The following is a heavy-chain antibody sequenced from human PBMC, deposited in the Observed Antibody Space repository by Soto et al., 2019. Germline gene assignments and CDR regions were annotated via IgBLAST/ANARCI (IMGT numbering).Heavy chain of an antibody. CDR3: AREPYGDSQYFDY. D-gene: IGHD2-21*02. CDR2: ISHDGRVT. Sequence: QVQLVESGGGMVQPGTSLRLSSAASGFTFNSLSLHWVRQRPDKGLEWVAVISHDGRVTFYADFVKGRFTVSRDNSKNTIYLQVNSLRAEGTAVYYCAREPYGDSQYFDYWGQGTLVTVSS. V-gene: IGHV3-30*04. J-gene: IGHJ4*02. CDR1: GFTFNSLS.